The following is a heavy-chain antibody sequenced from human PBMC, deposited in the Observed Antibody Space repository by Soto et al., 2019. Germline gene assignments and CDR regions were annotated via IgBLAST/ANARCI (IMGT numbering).Heavy chain of an antibody. CDR1: GGTFSSYA. CDR3: ARAHCGGDCYPYYYGMGV. Sequence: QVQLVQSGAEVKKPGSSVKVSCKASGGTFSSYAISWVRQAPGQGLEWMGGIIPIFGTANYAQKFQGRVTITADESTSTAYMERSSLRSEDTAVYYCARAHCGGDCYPYYYGMGVWGQGTTVTVSS. D-gene: IGHD2-21*02. J-gene: IGHJ6*02. CDR2: IIPIFGTA. V-gene: IGHV1-69*12.